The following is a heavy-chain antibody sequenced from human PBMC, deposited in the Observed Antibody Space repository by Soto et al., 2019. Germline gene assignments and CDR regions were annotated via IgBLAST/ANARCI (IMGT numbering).Heavy chain of an antibody. V-gene: IGHV3-30*18. J-gene: IGHJ4*02. CDR3: AKESAVAGSDY. Sequence: QVQLVESGGGVVQPGRSLRLSCAASGFTFSSYGMHWVRQAPGKGLEWVAVISYDGSNKYYADSVKGRFTISRDNSKNTRYLQMNSLRAEDTAVYYCAKESAVAGSDYWGQGTLVTVSS. CDR2: ISYDGSNK. D-gene: IGHD6-19*01. CDR1: GFTFSSYG.